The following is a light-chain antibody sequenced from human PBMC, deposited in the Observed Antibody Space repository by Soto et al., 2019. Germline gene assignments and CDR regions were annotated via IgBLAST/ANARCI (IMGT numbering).Light chain of an antibody. CDR2: TAS. V-gene: IGKV1-39*01. J-gene: IGKJ1*01. CDR1: QPISDY. CDR3: QQHYNTPRT. Sequence: DIQMTQSPSSLSASVGDRVTITCRTSQPISDYLNWYQQKPGKAPTLLIYTASNLQSGVPSRFSGSGSGTHFTLTISSLQPEDFATYYCQQHYNTPRTFGQGTNVDIK.